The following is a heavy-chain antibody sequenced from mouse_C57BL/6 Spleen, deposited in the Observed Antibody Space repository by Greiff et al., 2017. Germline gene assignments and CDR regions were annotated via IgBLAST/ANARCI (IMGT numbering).Heavy chain of an antibody. D-gene: IGHD3-2*02. CDR2: ISGGGGNT. J-gene: IGHJ4*01. Sequence: EVQGVESGGGLVKPGGSLKLSCAASGFTFSSYTMSWVRQTPEKRLEWVATISGGGGNTYYPDSVKGRFTISRDNAKNTLYLQMSSLRSEDTALYYCARDSSGWGYAMDYWGQGTSVTVSS. CDR3: ARDSSGWGYAMDY. CDR1: GFTFSSYT. V-gene: IGHV5-9*01.